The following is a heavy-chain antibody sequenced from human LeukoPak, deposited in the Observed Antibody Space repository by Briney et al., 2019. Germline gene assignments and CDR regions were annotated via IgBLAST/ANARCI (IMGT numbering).Heavy chain of an antibody. D-gene: IGHD4-17*01. CDR2: ISTYNGNT. J-gene: IGHJ4*02. CDR1: GYSFVLYG. Sequence: ASVKVSCKASGYSFVLYGISWGRQAPGQGPGWMGWISTYNGNTKYAEKFQGRVTMTTDTPTSTAYMELRSLRSDDTAVYYCARDEDYGIFVNVDYWGQGTLVTVSS. CDR3: ARDEDYGIFVNVDY. V-gene: IGHV1-18*01.